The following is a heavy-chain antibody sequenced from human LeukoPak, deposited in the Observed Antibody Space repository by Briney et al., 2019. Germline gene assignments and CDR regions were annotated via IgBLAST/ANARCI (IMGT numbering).Heavy chain of an antibody. CDR2: ISYDGSNK. V-gene: IGHV3-30*18. CDR3: AKVREGFTPRDY. Sequence: GGSLRLSCAASGFTFSSYGMHWVRQAPGKGLEWVAVISYDGSNKYYADSVKGRFTISRDNSKNTLFLQMNSLRAEDTAVYYCAKVREGFTPRDYWGQGTLVTVSS. J-gene: IGHJ4*02. CDR1: GFTFSSYG.